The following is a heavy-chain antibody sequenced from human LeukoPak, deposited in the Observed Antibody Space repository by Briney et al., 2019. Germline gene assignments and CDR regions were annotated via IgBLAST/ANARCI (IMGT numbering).Heavy chain of an antibody. Sequence: GESLKISCKSSGYSFTSYWISWLRQMPGKGLEWMGRIDPSDSYTNYSPSFQGHVTISADKSISTAYLQWSSLKASDTAMYYGARETYSSGWPTAYYWGQGTLVTVSS. CDR2: IDPSDSYT. D-gene: IGHD6-19*01. CDR3: ARETYSSGWPTAYY. V-gene: IGHV5-10-1*01. CDR1: GYSFTSYW. J-gene: IGHJ4*02.